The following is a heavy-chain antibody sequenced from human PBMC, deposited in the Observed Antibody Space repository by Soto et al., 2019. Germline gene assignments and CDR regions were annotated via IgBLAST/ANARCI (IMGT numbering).Heavy chain of an antibody. D-gene: IGHD3-3*01. J-gene: IGHJ6*02. CDR1: GYTFTIYY. V-gene: IGHV1-46*01. CDR2: INPRGGST. Sequence: ASVKGSCKASGYTFTIYYMPWVRQAPGQGLEWMGIINPRGGSTSYAQKFQGRVTMTRDTSTSTVYMELSSLRSEDTAVYYCASPYYDYWSALGYYGMDVWGQGTTVTVSS. CDR3: ASPYYDYWSALGYYGMDV.